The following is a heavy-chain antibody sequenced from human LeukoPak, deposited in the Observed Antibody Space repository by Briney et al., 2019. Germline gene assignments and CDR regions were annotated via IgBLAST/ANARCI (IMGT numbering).Heavy chain of an antibody. CDR1: GFTFSTSA. CDR3: AKGRDGYNDY. D-gene: IGHD5-24*01. J-gene: IGHJ4*02. V-gene: IGHV3-30*19. CDR2: ISYDGSNK. Sequence: PGGSLRLSCAASGFTFSTSAMHWVRQAPGKGLEWVAFISYDGSNKYYADSVKGRFTISRDNSKNTLYLQMNSLRAEDTAVYYCAKGRDGYNDYWGQGTLVTVSS.